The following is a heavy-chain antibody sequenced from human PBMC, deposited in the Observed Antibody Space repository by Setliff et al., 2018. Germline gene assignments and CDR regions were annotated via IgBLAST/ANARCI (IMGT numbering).Heavy chain of an antibody. CDR2: IYHSGGT. D-gene: IGHD6-6*01. CDR3: ARGQATSSRSSLVY. V-gene: IGHV4-59*01. J-gene: IGHJ4*02. CDR1: GDSINNFY. Sequence: LSLTCTVSGDSINNFYWTWIRQPPGKGLEWIGYIYHSGGTSYNPSLKSRVTISVDTSKNQFSLNLSSVTAADTAVYYCARGQATSSRSSLVYWGQGILVTV.